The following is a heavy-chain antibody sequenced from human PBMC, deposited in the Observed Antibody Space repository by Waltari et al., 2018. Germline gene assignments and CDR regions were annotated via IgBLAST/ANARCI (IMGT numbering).Heavy chain of an antibody. CDR1: GFTFSDFS. CDR2: IYSTGSTI. D-gene: IGHD5-12*01. Sequence: EVQLVESGGGLVQPGGSLRLSCAASGFTFSDFSMNWVRQAPGKGLEWVSYIYSTGSTIYYADSVKGRFNISRDNAQNSLYLQMNSLRADDTAVYYCARGYRKAFDIWGQGTMVTVSS. V-gene: IGHV3-48*04. J-gene: IGHJ3*02. CDR3: ARGYRKAFDI.